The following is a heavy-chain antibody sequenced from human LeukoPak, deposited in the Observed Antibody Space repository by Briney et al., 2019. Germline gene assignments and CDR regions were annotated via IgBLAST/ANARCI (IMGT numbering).Heavy chain of an antibody. CDR1: GFTFSSYS. J-gene: IGHJ4*02. V-gene: IGHV3-21*01. CDR3: ARDFMVRGVISPAFDY. Sequence: GGSLRLSCAASGFTFSSYSMNWVRQAPGKGLEWVSSISSSSSYIYYADSVKGRFTISRDNAKNSLYLQMNSLRAEDTAVYYCARDFMVRGVISPAFDYWGQGTLLTVSS. D-gene: IGHD3-10*01. CDR2: ISSSSSYI.